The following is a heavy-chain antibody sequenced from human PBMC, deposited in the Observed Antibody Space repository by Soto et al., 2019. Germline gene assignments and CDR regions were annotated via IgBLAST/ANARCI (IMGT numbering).Heavy chain of an antibody. J-gene: IGHJ4*02. CDR2: VYHTGST. D-gene: IGHD3-10*02. V-gene: IGHV4-59*13. CDR3: ARRIFGREWRLDY. Sequence: SETLSLTCDVSGASITTYYWSWIRQAPGKGLEWIGNVYHTGSTDYNSSLRSRGTISVDTSKNQFSLNMNSVTAADTAVYYCARRIFGREWRLDYWGQGALVTGSS. CDR1: GASITTYY.